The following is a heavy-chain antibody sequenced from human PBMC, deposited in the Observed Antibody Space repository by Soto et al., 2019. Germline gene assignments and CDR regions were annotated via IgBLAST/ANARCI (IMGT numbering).Heavy chain of an antibody. CDR1: GYTFTSYG. D-gene: IGHD3-22*01. CDR3: ARVRVRPVVTQHYFDY. V-gene: IGHV1-18*01. Sequence: QVQLVQSGAEVKKPGASVKVSCKASGYTFTSYGISWVRQAPGQGLEWMGGISAYNGNTNSAQKLQGRVTMTTDTSTSTAYMELRSLRSDDTAVYYCARVRVRPVVTQHYFDYWGQGTLVTVSS. CDR2: ISAYNGNT. J-gene: IGHJ4*02.